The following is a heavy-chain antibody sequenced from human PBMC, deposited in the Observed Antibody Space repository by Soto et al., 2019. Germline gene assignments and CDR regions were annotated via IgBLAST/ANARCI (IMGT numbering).Heavy chain of an antibody. J-gene: IGHJ4*02. CDR1: GYTFTSYG. D-gene: IGHD6-19*01. CDR3: ARAVAGPQNFDY. CDR2: ISAYNGNT. Sequence: QVQLVQSGAEVKKPGASVKVSCKASGYTFTSYGISWVRQAPGQGVEWMGWISAYNGNTKYAQKVQGRVTMTTDTSTSTAYMELRSLRSDDTAVYYWARAVAGPQNFDYWGQGTLVTVSS. V-gene: IGHV1-18*01.